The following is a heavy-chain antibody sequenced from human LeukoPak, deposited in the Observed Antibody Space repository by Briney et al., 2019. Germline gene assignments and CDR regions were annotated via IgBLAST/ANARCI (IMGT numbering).Heavy chain of an antibody. CDR3: TTDTESPYYYDSSV. CDR2: IKSKTDGGTR. CDR1: GFTFSNAW. D-gene: IGHD3-22*01. V-gene: IGHV3-15*01. J-gene: IGHJ4*02. Sequence: GGSLRLSCAASGFTFSNAWMSWVRQAPGKGLEWVGRIKSKTDGGTRDYAAPVKGRFTISRDDSKNTLYLQMNSLKTEDTAVYYCTTDTESPYYYDSSVWGQGTLVTVSS.